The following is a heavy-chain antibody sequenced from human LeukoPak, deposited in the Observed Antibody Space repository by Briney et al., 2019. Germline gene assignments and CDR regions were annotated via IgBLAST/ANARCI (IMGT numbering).Heavy chain of an antibody. Sequence: PSETLSLTCTVSGYSISSGYYWGWIRQPPGKGLEWIGEINHSGSTNYNPSLKSRVTISVDTSKNQFSLKLSSVTAADTAVYYCARRLLTYGGKRPFDYWGQGTLVTVSS. CDR3: ARRLLTYGGKRPFDY. CDR1: GYSISSGYY. V-gene: IGHV4-38-2*02. CDR2: INHSGST. D-gene: IGHD4-23*01. J-gene: IGHJ4*02.